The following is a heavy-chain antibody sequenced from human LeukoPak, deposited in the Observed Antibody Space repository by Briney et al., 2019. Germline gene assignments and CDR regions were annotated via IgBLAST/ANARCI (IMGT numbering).Heavy chain of an antibody. J-gene: IGHJ5*02. Sequence: GSLRLSCAASGFTFSSYAMGWVRQAPGKGLEWVSGISGGSSSTYYADSVKGRFTISRDNSKSTLYLQMNSLRAEDTAVYYCALHHGNYYVGRWFDPWGQGTLATVSS. D-gene: IGHD3-10*02. CDR2: ISGGSSST. CDR3: ALHHGNYYVGRWFDP. CDR1: GFTFSSYA. V-gene: IGHV3-23*01.